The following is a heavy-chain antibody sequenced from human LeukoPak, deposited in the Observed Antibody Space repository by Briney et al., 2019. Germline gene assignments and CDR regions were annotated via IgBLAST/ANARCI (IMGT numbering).Heavy chain of an antibody. CDR1: GFTFSSYW. D-gene: IGHD6-13*01. CDR2: IKQDGSEK. V-gene: IGHV3-7*01. Sequence: GGSLRLSCAASGFTFSSYWMSWVRQAPGKGLEGVANIKQDGSEKYYVDSVKGRFTISRDNAKNALYLQMNSLRAEDTAVYYCAKSSENYSTLSRFDYWGRGTLVTVSS. CDR3: AKSSENYSTLSRFDY. J-gene: IGHJ4*02.